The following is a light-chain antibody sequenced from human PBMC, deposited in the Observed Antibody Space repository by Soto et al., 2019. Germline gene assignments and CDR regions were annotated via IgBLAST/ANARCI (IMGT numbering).Light chain of an antibody. CDR2: DAS. Sequence: DIQMTQSPSTLSESVGDRVTITCRASQSLSSWLAWYQQKPGKAPKLLIYDASSFESGVPSRFSGSGSGTEFTLIISSLLPDDFATYYCQQYNSYPGTFGQGTNVDIK. V-gene: IGKV1-5*01. CDR1: QSLSSW. CDR3: QQYNSYPGT. J-gene: IGKJ1*01.